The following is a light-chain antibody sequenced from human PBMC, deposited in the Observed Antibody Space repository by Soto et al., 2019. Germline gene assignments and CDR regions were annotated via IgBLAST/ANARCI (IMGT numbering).Light chain of an antibody. V-gene: IGKV3-15*01. CDR2: GGS. Sequence: ETVMTQSPGTLSVSPGERATLSCRASQSVSRNVAWYQQKPGQAPRLLIYGGSTRATGIPARFSGSGSGTEFTLTISSLQSEDFAVYYCQQYNNWVTFGGGTKVEIK. J-gene: IGKJ4*01. CDR3: QQYNNWVT. CDR1: QSVSRN.